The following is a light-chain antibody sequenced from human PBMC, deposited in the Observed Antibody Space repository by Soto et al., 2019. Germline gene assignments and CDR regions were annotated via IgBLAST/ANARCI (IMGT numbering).Light chain of an antibody. CDR2: DVN. CDR3: NSYTSSSTYV. CDR1: SGNVGGYNY. Sequence: QSVLTQPRSVSGSPGQSVTISCTGTSGNVGGYNYVSWYQQHPGRAPKLVIFDVNKRPSGVPDRFSGSKSGNTASLTISGLQAEDEADYYCNSYTSSSTYVFGTGTKSPS. J-gene: IGLJ1*01. V-gene: IGLV2-11*01.